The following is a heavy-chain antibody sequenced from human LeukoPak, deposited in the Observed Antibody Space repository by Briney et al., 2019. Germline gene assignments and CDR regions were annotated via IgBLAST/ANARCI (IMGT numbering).Heavy chain of an antibody. CDR2: ISYDGTKK. J-gene: IGHJ6*02. Sequence: PGGSLRLSCTASGFTFSSYAMNWVRQAPGKGLEWVAAISYDGTKKYYADSVKGRFTISRDDSKNTLYLQMDSLRTEDTAVYYCTRAPHGMDVWGQGTTLTVSS. CDR1: GFTFSSYA. CDR3: TRAPHGMDV. V-gene: IGHV3-30*04.